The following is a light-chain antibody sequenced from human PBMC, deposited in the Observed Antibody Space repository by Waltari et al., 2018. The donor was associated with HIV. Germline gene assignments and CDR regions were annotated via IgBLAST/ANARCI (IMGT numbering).Light chain of an antibody. CDR3: SSFTTSDTLL. V-gene: IGLV2-14*01. Sequence: QSALTQPASVSGSPGQSITVSCTGTSSDIGAYDYVSWYQQTPGPAPKLVIYEVAYRPSGISNRFSGSKSGNTASLTISGLQTEDEADYYCSSFTTSDTLLFGGGTKVTVL. J-gene: IGLJ2*01. CDR1: SSDIGAYDY. CDR2: EVA.